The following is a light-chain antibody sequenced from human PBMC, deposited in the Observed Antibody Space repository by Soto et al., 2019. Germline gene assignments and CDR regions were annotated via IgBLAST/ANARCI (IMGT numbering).Light chain of an antibody. Sequence: QSVLTQPPSVSAAPGQKVTISCAGSNSNIGSNPVSWYQQLPGTAPKLLIYDSSERPSGIPDRFSGYKSGTSATLGITGLQTGDEADYYCGTWDNSLSAGVFGGGTKLTVL. CDR2: DSS. CDR3: GTWDNSLSAGV. V-gene: IGLV1-51*01. J-gene: IGLJ2*01. CDR1: NSNIGSNP.